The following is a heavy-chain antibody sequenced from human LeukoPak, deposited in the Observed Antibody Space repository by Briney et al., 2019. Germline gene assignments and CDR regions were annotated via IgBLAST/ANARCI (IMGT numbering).Heavy chain of an antibody. J-gene: IGHJ4*02. CDR3: AKDKVGATSIHYFDY. V-gene: IGHV3-48*01. CDR2: ISSSSGTI. Sequence: PGGSLRLSCAASGFTFSNYGMNWVRQAPGKGLDWVSYISSSSGTIYYADSVKGRFTISRDNAKNSLYLQMNSLRAEDTAVYYCAKDKVGATSIHYFDYWGQGTLVTVSS. D-gene: IGHD1-26*01. CDR1: GFTFSNYG.